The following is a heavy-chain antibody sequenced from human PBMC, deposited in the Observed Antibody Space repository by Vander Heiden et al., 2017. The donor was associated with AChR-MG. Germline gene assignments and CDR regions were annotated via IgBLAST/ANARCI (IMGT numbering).Heavy chain of an antibody. CDR3: ATDHSHGTRVVSSFDP. CDR1: GYTLTELS. J-gene: IGHJ5*02. V-gene: IGHV1-24*01. D-gene: IGHD2-2*01. Sequence: QVQLVQSGAEVKKPGASVKVSCKVSGYTLTELSMHWVRQAPGKGLEWMGGFDPEDGETIYAQKFQGRVTMTEDTSTDTAYMELSSLRSEDTAVYYCATDHSHGTRVVSSFDPWGQGTLVTVSS. CDR2: FDPEDGET.